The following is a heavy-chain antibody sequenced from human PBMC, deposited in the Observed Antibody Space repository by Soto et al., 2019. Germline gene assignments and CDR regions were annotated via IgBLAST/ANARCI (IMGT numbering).Heavy chain of an antibody. Sequence: EVHLVESGGGLVQSGGSLRLYCAASGFTFSNHWMTWVRQAPGKGLEWVASVKQDGSEIYYGDSVKGRFTISRDNAKNSLFLQLNSLRAEDTAIYYCAREPGISIGWYYLDYWGQGTLVTVSS. CDR1: GFTFSNHW. J-gene: IGHJ4*02. CDR3: AREPGISIGWYYLDY. V-gene: IGHV3-7*05. D-gene: IGHD6-19*01. CDR2: VKQDGSEI.